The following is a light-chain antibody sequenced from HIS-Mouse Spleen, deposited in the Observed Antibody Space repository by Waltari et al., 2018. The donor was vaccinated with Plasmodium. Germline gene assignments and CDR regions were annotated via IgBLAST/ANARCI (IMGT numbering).Light chain of an antibody. Sequence: DIQMTQSPSSLSASVGDRLTITCRASQSISSYLNWYQQKPGKAPKLLIYAASSLQSGVPSRFSGSGSGTDFTLTISSLQPEDFATYHCQQSYSTLYTFGQGTKLEIK. CDR3: QQSYSTLYT. J-gene: IGKJ2*01. V-gene: IGKV1-39*01. CDR2: AAS. CDR1: QSISSY.